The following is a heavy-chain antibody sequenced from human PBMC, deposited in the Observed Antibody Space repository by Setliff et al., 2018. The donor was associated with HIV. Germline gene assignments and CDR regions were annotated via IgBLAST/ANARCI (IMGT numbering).Heavy chain of an antibody. Sequence: PSETLSLTCTVSSDSISSSYWTWIRQPPGQGLEWIGYAHHSGSTKYNASLRSRVTMSVDTSKNLFSLTLRSVTAADTAVYYCASAGPYCGDDCPYNWLTPWGQGTLVTVSS. V-gene: IGHV4-59*01. CDR1: SDSISSSY. CDR2: AHHSGST. CDR3: ASAGPYCGDDCPYNWLTP. D-gene: IGHD2-21*02. J-gene: IGHJ5*02.